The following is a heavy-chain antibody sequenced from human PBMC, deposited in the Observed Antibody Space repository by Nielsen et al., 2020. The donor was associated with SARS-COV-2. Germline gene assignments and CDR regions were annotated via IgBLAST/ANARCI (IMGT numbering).Heavy chain of an antibody. J-gene: IGHJ4*02. CDR1: GFTFSSYA. V-gene: IGHV3-23*01. D-gene: IGHD3-10*01. CDR3: AKDGDGSGSYYGWGY. CDR2: ISGSGGST. Sequence: GESLKISCAASGFTFSSYAMSWVRQAPGKGLEWVSAISGSGGSTYYADSVKGRFTISRDNSKNTLYLQMNSLRAEDTAVYYCAKDGDGSGSYYGWGYRGQGTLVTVSS.